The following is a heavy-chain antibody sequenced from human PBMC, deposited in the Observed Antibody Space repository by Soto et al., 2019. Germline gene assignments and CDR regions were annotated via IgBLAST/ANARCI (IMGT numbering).Heavy chain of an antibody. J-gene: IGHJ2*01. CDR1: GFTFSSYA. D-gene: IGHD3-10*01. V-gene: IGHV3-23*01. CDR3: ATKYHIWGEDFWYFDL. CDR2: ISGSGGST. Sequence: GGSLRLSCAASGFTFSSYAMSWVRQAPGKGLEWVSAISGSGGSTYYADSVKGRFTISRDNSKNTLYLQMNSLRAEDTAVYYCATKYHIWGEDFWYFDLWGRGTLVTVSS.